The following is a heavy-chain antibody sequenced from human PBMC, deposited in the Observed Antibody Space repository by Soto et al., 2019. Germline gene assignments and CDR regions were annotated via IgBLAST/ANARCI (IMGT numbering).Heavy chain of an antibody. Sequence: PSETLSLTCTVSGGSISNYYWSWIRQPPGKGLELIGYMFYSGSTNYNPSLKSRVTISVDTSKNQFSLRLRSVTAADTAVYYCVREDDFWSGYLAHWGQGTLVTVSS. D-gene: IGHD3-3*01. CDR3: VREDDFWSGYLAH. V-gene: IGHV4-59*01. CDR1: GGSISNYY. CDR2: MFYSGST. J-gene: IGHJ4*02.